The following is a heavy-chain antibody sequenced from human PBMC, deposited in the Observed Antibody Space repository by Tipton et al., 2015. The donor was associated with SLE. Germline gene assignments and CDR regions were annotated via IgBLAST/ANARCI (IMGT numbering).Heavy chain of an antibody. J-gene: IGHJ6*02. CDR2: IRYDGSNK. CDR3: ARGSGVEQTYYYYGMDV. V-gene: IGHV3-30*02. D-gene: IGHD3-3*01. CDR1: GFTFSSYG. Sequence: SLRLSCAASGFTFSSYGMHWVRQAPGKGLEWVAFIRYDGSNKYYADSVKGRFTISRDNSKNTLYLQMNSLRAEDTAVYYCARGSGVEQTYYYYGMDVWGQGTTVTVSS.